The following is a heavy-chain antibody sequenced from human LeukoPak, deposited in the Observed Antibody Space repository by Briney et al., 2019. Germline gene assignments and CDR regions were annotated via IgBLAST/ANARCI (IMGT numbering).Heavy chain of an antibody. CDR2: IYYSGST. CDR3: ATFFTTWYFFDS. CDR1: GGSISSYY. D-gene: IGHD1-14*01. V-gene: IGHV4-59*12. J-gene: IGHJ4*02. Sequence: PSETLSLTCTVSGGSISSYYWSWIRQTPGKGLEWIGDIYYSGSTNYNPSLKSRVTISLDKSNTQFSLKLNSVTAADTAVYYCATFFTTWYFFDSWGQGTLVTVSS.